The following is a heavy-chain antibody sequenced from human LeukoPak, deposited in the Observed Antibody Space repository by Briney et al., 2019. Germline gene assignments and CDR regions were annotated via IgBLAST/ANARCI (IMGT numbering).Heavy chain of an antibody. D-gene: IGHD5-12*01. J-gene: IGHJ4*02. V-gene: IGHV1-69*04. CDR3: ASAWLGDTYYFDY. Sequence: SVKVSCKASGGTFSSYAISWVRQAPGQGLEWMGRIIPILGIANYAQKFQGRVTITADKSTSTAYMELSSLRSEDTAVYYCASAWLGDTYYFDYWGQGPLVTVSS. CDR1: GGTFSSYA. CDR2: IIPILGIA.